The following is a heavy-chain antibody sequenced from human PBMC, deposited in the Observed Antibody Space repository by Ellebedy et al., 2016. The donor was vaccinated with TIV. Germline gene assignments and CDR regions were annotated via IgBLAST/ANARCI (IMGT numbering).Heavy chain of an antibody. V-gene: IGHV3-23*01. D-gene: IGHD6-19*01. CDR1: GFTFSSYA. Sequence: GGSLRLSCAPSGFTFSSYAMRWVRQAPEKGLKWVSGIRGSGGSTYYADSVKGRVTISRDNSKNRLYLQMNSLRAEDTAVYYCARWAVAGRYFDYWGQGTLVTVSS. CDR2: IRGSGGST. CDR3: ARWAVAGRYFDY. J-gene: IGHJ4*02.